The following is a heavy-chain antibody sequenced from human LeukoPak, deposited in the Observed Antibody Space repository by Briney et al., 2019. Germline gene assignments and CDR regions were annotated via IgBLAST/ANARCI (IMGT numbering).Heavy chain of an antibody. Sequence: GRSLRLSCIASGFSFSGHWMHWARQLPGKGLVWVSRISPTGSTTSYADSVKGRFTVSRDDAKNTLYLQVDNLRAEDTAVYYCARGPNSNWSGLDFWGQGTLLTVSS. J-gene: IGHJ4*02. CDR3: ARGPNSNWSGLDF. CDR2: ISPTGSTT. V-gene: IGHV3-74*01. CDR1: GFSFSGHW. D-gene: IGHD6-6*01.